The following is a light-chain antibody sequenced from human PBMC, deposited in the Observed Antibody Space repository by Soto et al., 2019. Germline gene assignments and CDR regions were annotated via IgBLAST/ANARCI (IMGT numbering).Light chain of an antibody. Sequence: QMTKSPAAVSATIGDRVTITCRASQGISNYLAWYQQKPGKVPKLLIYAASTLQSGVPSRFSGSGSGTDFTLTISSLQPEDVATYYCPKYTSAAWPFGQLSNVAIK. V-gene: IGKV1-27*01. CDR1: QGISNY. CDR2: AAS. CDR3: PKYTSAAWP. J-gene: IGKJ1*01.